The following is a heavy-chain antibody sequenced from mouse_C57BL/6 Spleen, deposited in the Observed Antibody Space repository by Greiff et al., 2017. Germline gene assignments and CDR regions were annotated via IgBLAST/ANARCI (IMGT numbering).Heavy chain of an antibody. J-gene: IGHJ2*01. CDR2: INPNNGGT. D-gene: IGHD1-1*01. V-gene: IGHV1-22*01. CDR1: GYTFTDYN. Sequence: EVQLQQSGPELVKPGASVKMSCKASGYTFTDYNMHWVKQSHGKSLEWIGYINPNNGGTSYNQKFKGKATLTVNKTSSTAYMELRSLTSEASAVYYCARGRGSSYFDCWGQGTTLTVSS. CDR3: ARGRGSSYFDC.